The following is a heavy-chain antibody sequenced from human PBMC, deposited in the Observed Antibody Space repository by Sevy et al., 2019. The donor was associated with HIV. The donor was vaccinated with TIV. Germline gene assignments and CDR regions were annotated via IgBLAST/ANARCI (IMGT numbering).Heavy chain of an antibody. V-gene: IGHV4-39*01. CDR3: ARHHCSVSACYLFDY. CDR2: GYFSGST. CDR1: GDSISSSSYF. Sequence: SETLSLTCTVSGDSISSSSYFWGWIRQPPGKGLEWIGTGYFSGSTYYNVSLKSRVTISVDTSKSQFSLKLSSVTAADTAVYYRARHHCSVSACYLFDYWGQGILVTVSS. J-gene: IGHJ4*02. D-gene: IGHD2-15*01.